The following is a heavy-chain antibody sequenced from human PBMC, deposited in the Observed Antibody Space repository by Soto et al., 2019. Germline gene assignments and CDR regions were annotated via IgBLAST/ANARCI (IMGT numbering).Heavy chain of an antibody. D-gene: IGHD3-3*01. CDR2: INHSGST. V-gene: IGHV4-34*01. Sequence: SETLSLTCAVYGGSFSGYYWSWIRQPPGKGLEWIGEINHSGSTNYNPSLKSRVTISVDTSKNQFSLKLSSVTAADTAVYYRARDRLGNDFWSGYPSNWFDPWGQGTLVTVSS. CDR1: GGSFSGYY. CDR3: ARDRLGNDFWSGYPSNWFDP. J-gene: IGHJ5*02.